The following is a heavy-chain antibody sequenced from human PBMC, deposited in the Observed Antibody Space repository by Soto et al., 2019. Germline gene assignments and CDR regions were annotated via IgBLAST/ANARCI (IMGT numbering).Heavy chain of an antibody. CDR2: INDSGST. J-gene: IGHJ6*02. CDR1: GGSFSGYS. Sequence: PSETLSLTCAVYGGSFSGYSWSWIRQPPGKGLEWIGEINDSGSTNYNPSLKSRVTISVDTSKNQFSLKLSSVTAADTAVYYCARAIISGGMDVWGQGTTVTVSS. CDR3: ARAIISGGMDV. V-gene: IGHV4-34*01. D-gene: IGHD3-10*01.